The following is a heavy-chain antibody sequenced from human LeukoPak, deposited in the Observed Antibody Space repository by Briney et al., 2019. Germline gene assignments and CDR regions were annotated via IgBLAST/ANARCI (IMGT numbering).Heavy chain of an antibody. J-gene: IGHJ4*02. D-gene: IGHD3-22*01. V-gene: IGHV1-69*06. CDR1: GYTFTSYY. CDR3: ARGTGYYYDSSGYYYFDY. CDR2: IIPIFGTA. Sequence: GASVKVSCKASGYTFTSYYMHWVRQAPGQGLEWMGGIIPIFGTANYAQKFQGRVTITADKSTSTVYMELSSLRSEDTAVYYCARGTGYYYDSSGYYYFDYWGREPWSPSPQ.